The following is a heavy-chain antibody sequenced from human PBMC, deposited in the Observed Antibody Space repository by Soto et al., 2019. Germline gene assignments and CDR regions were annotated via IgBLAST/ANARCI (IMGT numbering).Heavy chain of an antibody. CDR1: GFPLSARGVG. CDR2: IYWNDDK. CDR3: AHSPWGAAPDY. Sequence: QITLKESGPTLVKPTETLTLTCTVSGFPLSARGVGVGWIRQPPGKALEWLAIIYWNDDKRYSPSLKSRLTFTKDTSKNQVILTMTNTDPVDTAKYYCAHSPWGAAPDYWGQGTLVTVSS. D-gene: IGHD3-16*01. J-gene: IGHJ4*02. V-gene: IGHV2-5*01.